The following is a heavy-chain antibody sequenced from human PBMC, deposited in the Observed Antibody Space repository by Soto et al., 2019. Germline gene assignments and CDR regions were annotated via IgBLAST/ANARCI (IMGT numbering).Heavy chain of an antibody. CDR3: ARGPEKYYYYMDV. CDR1: GFTFSSYW. Sequence: GGSLRLSCAASGFTFSSYWMSWVRQAPGKGLEWVANIKQDGSEKYYVDSVKGRFTIYRDNAKNSLYLQMNSLRAEDTAVYYCARGPEKYYYYMDVWGKGTTVTVSS. J-gene: IGHJ6*03. V-gene: IGHV3-7*01. CDR2: IKQDGSEK.